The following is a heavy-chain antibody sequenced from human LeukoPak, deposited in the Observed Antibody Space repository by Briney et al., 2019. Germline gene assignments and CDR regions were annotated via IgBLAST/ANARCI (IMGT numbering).Heavy chain of an antibody. Sequence: PGGSQRLSCAASGFTFDDYAMHWVRQAPGKGLEWVSGISWNSGSIGYADSVKGRFTISRDNAKNSLYLQMNSLRLEDTAVYYCARASDRMYDEFWEGYFSSFDFWGQGTLVTVPS. V-gene: IGHV3-9*01. CDR3: ARASDRMYDEFWEGYFSSFDF. J-gene: IGHJ4*02. CDR2: ISWNSGSI. D-gene: IGHD3-3*01. CDR1: GFTFDDYA.